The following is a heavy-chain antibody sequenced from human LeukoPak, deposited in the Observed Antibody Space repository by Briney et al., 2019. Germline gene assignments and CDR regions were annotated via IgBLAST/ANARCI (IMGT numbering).Heavy chain of an antibody. J-gene: IGHJ6*02. V-gene: IGHV3-21*01. D-gene: IGHD2-21*02. Sequence: GGSLRLSCAASGFTFSSYSMNWVRQAPGKGLEWVSSISSSSSYIYYADSVKGRFTISRDNAKNSLYLQMNSLRAEDTAVYYCARVGCGGDCYVYGMDVWGQGTTVTVSS. CDR3: ARVGCGGDCYVYGMDV. CDR1: GFTFSSYS. CDR2: ISSSSSYI.